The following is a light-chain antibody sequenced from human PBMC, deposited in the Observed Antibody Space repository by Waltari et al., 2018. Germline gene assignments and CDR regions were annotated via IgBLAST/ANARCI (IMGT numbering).Light chain of an antibody. CDR2: YDG. J-gene: IGLJ1*01. V-gene: IGLV3-21*04. Sequence: SYVLTQPPSVSVAPGETARITCGGDNIGSYSVHWYQQKPGQAPVLVIFYDGDRPSGIPELFTGSNSDNTATLTISRVEAGDEAKYYCQVWHAQIYPGVFGTGTEVTVL. CDR1: NIGSYS. CDR3: QVWHAQIYPGV.